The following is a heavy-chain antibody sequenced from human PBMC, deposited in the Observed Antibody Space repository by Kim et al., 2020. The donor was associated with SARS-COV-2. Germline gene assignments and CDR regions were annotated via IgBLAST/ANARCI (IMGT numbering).Heavy chain of an antibody. CDR3: AKVGQGGWHHTYWYFDL. CDR1: GFTFSSYA. V-gene: IGHV3-23*01. Sequence: GGSLRLSCAASGFTFSSYAMSWVRQAPGKGLEWVSAISGSGGSTYYADSVKGRFTISRDNSKNTLYLQMNSLRAEDTAVYYCAKVGQGGWHHTYWYFDLWGRGTLVTVSS. CDR2: ISGSGGST. J-gene: IGHJ2*01. D-gene: IGHD6-19*01.